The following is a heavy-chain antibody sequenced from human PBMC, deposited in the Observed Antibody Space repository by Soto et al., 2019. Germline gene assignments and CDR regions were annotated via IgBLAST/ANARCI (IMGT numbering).Heavy chain of an antibody. CDR2: SVVGSGNQ. Sequence: SVKVSCKASGFTFTSSAVQWVRQARGQRLECIGWSVVGSGNQNYAQKFQERVHITRDMYTSTAYMELSSMRSEDTAVYYCAALLAAAGTDYFDYWGQGTLVTVFS. V-gene: IGHV1-58*01. J-gene: IGHJ4*02. CDR3: AALLAAAGTDYFDY. CDR1: GFTFTSSA. D-gene: IGHD6-13*01.